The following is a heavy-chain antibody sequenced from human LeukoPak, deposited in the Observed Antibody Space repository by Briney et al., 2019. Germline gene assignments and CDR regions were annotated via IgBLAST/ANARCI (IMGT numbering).Heavy chain of an antibody. CDR2: ISGSGGST. V-gene: IGHV3-23*01. CDR3: AKVAGDLIYYYYGMDV. Sequence: PSETLSLTCTVSGGSISSSSYYWGWIRQPPGKGLEWVSAISGSGGSTYYADSVKGRFTTSRDNSKNTLYLQMNSLRAEDTAVYYCAKVAGDLIYYYYGMDVWGQGTTVTVSS. J-gene: IGHJ6*02. D-gene: IGHD6-19*01. CDR1: GGSISSSSYY.